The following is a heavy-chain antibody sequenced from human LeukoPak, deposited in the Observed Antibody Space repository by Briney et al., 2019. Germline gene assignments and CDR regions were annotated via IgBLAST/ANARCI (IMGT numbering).Heavy chain of an antibody. CDR3: ARDRYYDSSGYYDAFDI. J-gene: IGHJ3*02. D-gene: IGHD3-22*01. Sequence: SETLSLTCIVSGGSVSSSTSYWAWIRQPPGKGLEWIGTIYYSGETYYNPSLKSRVTISVDTSKNQFSLKLSSVTAADTAVYYCARDRYYDSSGYYDAFDIWGQGTMVTVSS. CDR2: IYYSGET. CDR1: GGSVSSSTSY. V-gene: IGHV4-39*07.